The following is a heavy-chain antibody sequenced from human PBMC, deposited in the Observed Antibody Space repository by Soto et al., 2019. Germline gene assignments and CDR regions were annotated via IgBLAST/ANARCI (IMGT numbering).Heavy chain of an antibody. D-gene: IGHD4-17*01. Sequence: EVQLVESGGDLVMPEESLRLSCAASGFTFIGYNMKWVRQAPGKGLEWVASISTSSIEIFYSDLVRGRFTIFRDNARNSLYLQMNSLRAEDTAVYYCATIGDHDGFDVWGQGTTVTVSS. CDR1: GFTFIGYN. CDR3: ATIGDHDGFDV. V-gene: IGHV3-21*06. J-gene: IGHJ3*01. CDR2: ISTSSIEI.